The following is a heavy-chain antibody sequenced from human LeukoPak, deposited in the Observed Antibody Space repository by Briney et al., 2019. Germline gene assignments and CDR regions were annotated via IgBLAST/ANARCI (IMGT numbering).Heavy chain of an antibody. CDR3: ARLPIAVAGLYYFDY. CDR2: ISAYNGNT. J-gene: IGHJ4*02. D-gene: IGHD6-19*01. Sequence: ASVKVSCKASGYTFTGYYMHWVRQAPGQGLEWMGWISAYNGNTNYAQKLQGRVTMTTDTSTSTAYMELRSLRSDDTAVYYCARLPIAVAGLYYFDYWGQGTLVTVSS. CDR1: GYTFTGYY. V-gene: IGHV1-18*04.